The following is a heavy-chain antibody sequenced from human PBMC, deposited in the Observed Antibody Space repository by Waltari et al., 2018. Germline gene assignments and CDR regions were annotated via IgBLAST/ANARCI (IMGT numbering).Heavy chain of an antibody. CDR2: LNAGXXXX. V-gene: IGHV1-3*03. Sequence: QVRLVQXXGEVKKXGASGKGSCKASVYTSTSYDMHWVRXAPGQRLEWMGWLNAGXXXXXXSXEXQGRVTITRXTSXXTAYMELXXLXSEDXXVXYCARAPGPXDAFXIXXXXXMVTVSS. CDR1: VYTSTSYD. CDR3: ARAPGPXDAFXI. J-gene: IGHJ3*02.